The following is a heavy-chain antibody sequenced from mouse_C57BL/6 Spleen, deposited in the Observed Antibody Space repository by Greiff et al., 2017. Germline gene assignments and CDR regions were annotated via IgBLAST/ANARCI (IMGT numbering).Heavy chain of an antibody. Sequence: EVQLQQSGAELVRPGASVKLSCTASGFNIKDDYMHWVKQRPEQGLEWIGWIDPENGDTEYASKFQGKATITADTSSNTAYLQLSSLTSEDTAVYYCTTGYSNYAAYWGQGTLVTVSA. D-gene: IGHD2-5*01. CDR3: TTGYSNYAAY. CDR1: GFNIKDDY. CDR2: IDPENGDT. J-gene: IGHJ3*01. V-gene: IGHV14-4*01.